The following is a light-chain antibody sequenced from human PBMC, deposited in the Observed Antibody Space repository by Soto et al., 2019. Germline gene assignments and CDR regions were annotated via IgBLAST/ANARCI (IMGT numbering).Light chain of an antibody. CDR2: DVS. CDR1: SGDIGDYNY. J-gene: IGLJ1*01. V-gene: IGLV2-14*01. CDR3: CSYTRSGTLI. Sequence: QSDLTRAASVSGSPGQAITISYVGTSGDIGDYNYVSWYQQHPGKVPKVIIYDVSNRPSGVSYRFSGTKSGNTASLTVSGLQAEDEADYYCCSYTRSGTLIFGTGTKVTVL.